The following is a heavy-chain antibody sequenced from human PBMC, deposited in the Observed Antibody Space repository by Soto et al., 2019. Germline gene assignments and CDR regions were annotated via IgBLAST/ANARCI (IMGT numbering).Heavy chain of an antibody. D-gene: IGHD3-9*01. J-gene: IGHJ4*02. Sequence: SETLSLTCTVSGGSISSYYWSWIRQPPGKGLEWIGYIYYSGSTNYNPSLKSRVTISVDTSKNQFSLKLSSVTAADTAVYYCVRQGYDVLTGYFIFDHWGQGALVTVSS. CDR2: IYYSGST. CDR1: GGSISSYY. V-gene: IGHV4-59*01. CDR3: VRQGYDVLTGYFIFDH.